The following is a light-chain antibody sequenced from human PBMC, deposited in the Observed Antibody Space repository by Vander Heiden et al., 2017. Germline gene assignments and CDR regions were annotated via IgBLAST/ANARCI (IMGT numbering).Light chain of an antibody. CDR2: KAS. V-gene: IGKV1-5*03. J-gene: IGKJ2*01. CDR3: QQDHSYPYT. CDR1: QSISLW. Sequence: DIQMTQSPSTLSASVGDRVTITCRASQSISLWLAWYQQKPGKASKFLIYKASSLESGVPSRFSGSGSGTEFSLTINSLQPDDFATYYCQQDHSYPYTFGQGTKLEIK.